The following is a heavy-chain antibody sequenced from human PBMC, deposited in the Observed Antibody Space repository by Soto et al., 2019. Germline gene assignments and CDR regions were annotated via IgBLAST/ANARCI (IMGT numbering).Heavy chain of an antibody. J-gene: IGHJ4*02. CDR3: ARGPRYSYGPSDY. Sequence: PSETLSLTCAVYGGSFSGYYWSWIRQPPGKGLEWIGESNHSESPNYNSSLKSRVTISVDTSKNQFSLKLTSVTAADTAVYYCARGPRYSYGPSDYWGQGTLVTVSS. CDR1: GGSFSGYY. CDR2: SNHSESP. V-gene: IGHV4-34*01. D-gene: IGHD5-18*01.